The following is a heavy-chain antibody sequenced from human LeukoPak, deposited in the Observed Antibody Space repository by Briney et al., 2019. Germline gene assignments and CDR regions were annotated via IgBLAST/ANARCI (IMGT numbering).Heavy chain of an antibody. CDR3: AGAGSETQWRAFDF. CDR1: GFTISRYD. Sequence: GGSLRVSCAASGFTISRYDMHWVRQATGKGLEWVSGIGTAGDTYYAGSVKGRFTISRENAKNSLYLQMNSLTAGDTAVYYCAGAGSETQWRAFDFWGQGALVTVFS. D-gene: IGHD6-19*01. J-gene: IGHJ4*02. V-gene: IGHV3-13*01. CDR2: IGTAGDT.